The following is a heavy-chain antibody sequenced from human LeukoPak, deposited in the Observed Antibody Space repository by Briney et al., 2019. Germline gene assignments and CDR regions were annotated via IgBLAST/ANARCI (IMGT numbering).Heavy chain of an antibody. CDR3: AREGSYCSSTSCYRYFDY. CDR2: IKQDGRVK. Sequence: PGGSLRLSCAASGFTFSSYWMSWVRQAPGKGLEGVANIKQDGRVKYYVDSVKGRFTISRDNAKNSMYLQMNSLRAEDTAVHYCAREGSYCSSTSCYRYFDYWGQGTLVTVSS. V-gene: IGHV3-7*01. CDR1: GFTFSSYW. J-gene: IGHJ4*02. D-gene: IGHD2-2*01.